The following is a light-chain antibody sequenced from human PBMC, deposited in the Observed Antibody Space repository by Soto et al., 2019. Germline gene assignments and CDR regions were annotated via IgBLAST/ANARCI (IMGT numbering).Light chain of an antibody. CDR3: QSADGSGSYVV. CDR2: KYT. CDR1: ALPNQY. V-gene: IGLV3-25*03. J-gene: IGLJ2*01. Sequence: SSELTQPPSVSVSPGQTATISCSGDALPNQYAYWYQQKPGQAPVLLIYKYTERPSGIPARFSGSRSGTTVTLTISGVQAEDEADYCCQSADGSGSYVVFGGGTKVTVL.